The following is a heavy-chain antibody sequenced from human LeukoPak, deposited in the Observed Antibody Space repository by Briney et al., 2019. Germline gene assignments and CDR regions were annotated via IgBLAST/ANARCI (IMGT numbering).Heavy chain of an antibody. CDR1: GLTFSDYY. CDR2: ISSSGSTI. CDR3: ARDRAYYCSGGSCYSGDY. V-gene: IGHV3-11*01. J-gene: IGHJ4*02. Sequence: GGSLRLSCAASGLTFSDYYMSWIRQAPGKGLEWVSYISSSGSTIYYADSVKGRFTISRDNAKNSLYLQMNSLRAEDTAVYYCARDRAYYCSGGSCYSGDYWGQGTLVTVSS. D-gene: IGHD2-15*01.